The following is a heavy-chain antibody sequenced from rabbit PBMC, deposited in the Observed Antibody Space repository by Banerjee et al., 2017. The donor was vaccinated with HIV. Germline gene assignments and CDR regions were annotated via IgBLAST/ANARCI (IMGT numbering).Heavy chain of an antibody. D-gene: IGHD3-1*01. Sequence: QEQLVESGGGLVQPEGSLTLTCKASGFDFSSNAMCWVRQAPGKGPEWIVCIYIGGVITHYASWAKGRFTISRSTSLITVTLQMTSLTAADTATYFCARGPGMAVIPYFTLWGQGTLVTVS. V-gene: IGHV1S47*01. CDR3: ARGPGMAVIPYFTL. CDR1: GFDFSSNA. J-gene: IGHJ4*01. CDR2: IYIGGVIT.